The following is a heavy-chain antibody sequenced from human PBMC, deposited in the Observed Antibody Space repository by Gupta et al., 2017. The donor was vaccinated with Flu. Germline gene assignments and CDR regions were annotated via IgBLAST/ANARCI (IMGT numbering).Heavy chain of an antibody. CDR2: LNSDGSST. J-gene: IGHJ4*02. CDR3: ARDLLNKWNDPFDY. D-gene: IGHD1-20*01. CDR1: GFTFSSYW. V-gene: IGHV3-74*01. Sequence: EVQLVESGGGLVQPGGSLRLSCAASGFTFSSYWMHWVRQAPGKGLVWVSRLNSDGSSTSYADSVKGRFTISRDNAKNTLYLQMNSLRAEDTAVYYCARDLLNKWNDPFDYWGQGTLVTVSS.